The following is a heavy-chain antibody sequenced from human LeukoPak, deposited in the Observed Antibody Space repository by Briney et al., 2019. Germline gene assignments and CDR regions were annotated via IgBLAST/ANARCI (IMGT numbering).Heavy chain of an antibody. J-gene: IGHJ5*02. CDR2: ISSFSGST. D-gene: IGHD4/OR15-4a*01. CDR3: AKGQAAGAAQNRFDP. CDR1: GFTFSNYA. Sequence: GGSLRLSCAASGFTFSNYAMNWVRQAPGKGLEWVSGISSFSGSTYYADSVKGRFAISRDNSKNTVYLQMNSLRVEDTAVCYCAKGQAAGAAQNRFDPWGQGTLVTVSS. V-gene: IGHV3-23*01.